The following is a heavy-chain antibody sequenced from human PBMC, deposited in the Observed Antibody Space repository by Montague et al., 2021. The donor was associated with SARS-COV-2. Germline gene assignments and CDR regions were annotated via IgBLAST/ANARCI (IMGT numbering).Heavy chain of an antibody. V-gene: IGHV4-39*01. D-gene: IGHD2-21*01. CDR1: GGSISSSSYY. CDR3: ARKVEDVMVIVMVPLYYYYMDV. J-gene: IGHJ6*03. Sequence: SETLSLTCTVSGGSISSSSYYWGWIRQPPGKGLEWIGSIYYSGSTYYXPSLKSRVTISADTSKNQFSLKLSSVTAADTAVYYCARKVEDVMVIVMVPLYYYYMDVWGKGTTVTVSS. CDR2: IYYSGST.